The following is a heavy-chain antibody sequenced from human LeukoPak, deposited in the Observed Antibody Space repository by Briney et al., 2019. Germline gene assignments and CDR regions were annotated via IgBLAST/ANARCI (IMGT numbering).Heavy chain of an antibody. CDR3: AKDTMLWFGGDDAFDI. J-gene: IGHJ3*02. V-gene: IGHV3-23*01. Sequence: GGSLRLSCAASGFTFSNYAMSWVRQAPGKGLEWVSAISGSGGSTHYADSVKGRFTISRDNSKNTLYLQMNSLRAEDTAVYYCAKDTMLWFGGDDAFDIWGQGTMVTVSS. CDR1: GFTFSNYA. CDR2: ISGSGGST. D-gene: IGHD3-10*01.